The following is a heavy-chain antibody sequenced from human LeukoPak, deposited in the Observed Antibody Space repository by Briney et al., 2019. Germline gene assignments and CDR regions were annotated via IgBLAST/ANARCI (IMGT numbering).Heavy chain of an antibody. Sequence: PSETLSLTCTVSGGSISSSSYYWGWIRQPPGKGLEWIGSIYYSGSTYYNPSLKSRVTISVDTSKNQFSLKLSSVTAADTAVYYCARLTYYYDSSGYYFDYCGQGTLVTVSS. J-gene: IGHJ4*02. CDR1: GGSISSSSYY. CDR2: IYYSGST. V-gene: IGHV4-39*01. CDR3: ARLTYYYDSSGYYFDY. D-gene: IGHD3-22*01.